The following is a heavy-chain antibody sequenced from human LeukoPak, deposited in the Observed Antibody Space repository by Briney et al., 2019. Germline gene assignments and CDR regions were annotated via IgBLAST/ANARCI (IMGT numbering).Heavy chain of an antibody. CDR2: ISNRGGRT. Sequence: GGSLRLSCAASGFTFSSYAMSWVRQAPGKGLEWVSSISNRGGRTFYTDSVKGRFTISRDNSKITLYLQMNSLRAEDTAVYYCAKSYNGYESKPDYWGQGTLVTVSS. CDR1: GFTFSSYA. CDR3: AKSYNGYESKPDY. J-gene: IGHJ4*02. V-gene: IGHV3-23*01. D-gene: IGHD5-12*01.